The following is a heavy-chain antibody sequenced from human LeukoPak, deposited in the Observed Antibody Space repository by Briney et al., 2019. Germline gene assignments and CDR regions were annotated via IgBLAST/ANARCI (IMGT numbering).Heavy chain of an antibody. CDR2: INPSGGST. J-gene: IGHJ6*04. Sequence: ASVKVSCKASGYTFTTYYVHWVRQAPGQGLEWMGIINPSGGSTTYAQKFQGRVTLTRDMSTSTDYLELSSLRSEDTAVYYCARDGTPIYSNGWVYMDVWGKGTTVTISS. CDR1: GYTFTTYY. V-gene: IGHV1-46*01. CDR3: ARDGTPIYSNGWVYMDV. D-gene: IGHD6-25*01.